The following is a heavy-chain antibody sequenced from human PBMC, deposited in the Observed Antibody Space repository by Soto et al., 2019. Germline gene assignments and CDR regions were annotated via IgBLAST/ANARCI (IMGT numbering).Heavy chain of an antibody. CDR1: GATFSSYA. V-gene: IGHV1-69*13. J-gene: IGHJ6*02. D-gene: IGHD2-2*01. Sequence: ASVKVSCKASGATFSSYAISWVRQAPGQGLEWMGGIIPIFGTANYAQKFQGRVTITADESTSTAYMELSSLRSEDTAVYYCARSDIVVVPAASARYYYGMDVWGQGTTVTVSS. CDR3: ARSDIVVVPAASARYYYGMDV. CDR2: IIPIFGTA.